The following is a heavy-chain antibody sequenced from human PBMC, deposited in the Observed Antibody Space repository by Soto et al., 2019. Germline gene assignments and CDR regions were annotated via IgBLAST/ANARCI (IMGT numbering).Heavy chain of an antibody. J-gene: IGHJ4*02. CDR2: ISGSGGST. CDR1: GFTFSSYA. V-gene: IGHV3-23*01. Sequence: GGSLRLSCAASGFTFSSYAMSWVRQAPGKGLEWVSAISGSGGSTYYADSVKGRFTISRDNSKNTLYLQMNSLRAEDTAVYYCAKDTAGSSSSPPRYWGQGTLVTVSS. CDR3: AKDTAGSSSSPPRY. D-gene: IGHD6-6*01.